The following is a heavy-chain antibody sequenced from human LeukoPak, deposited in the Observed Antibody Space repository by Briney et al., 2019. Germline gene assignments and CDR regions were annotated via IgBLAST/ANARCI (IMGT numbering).Heavy chain of an antibody. D-gene: IGHD2-2*01. J-gene: IGHJ4*02. CDR1: GFTFSSYG. V-gene: IGHV3-23*01. Sequence: GGSLRLSCAASGFTFSSYGMTWVRQAPDKGLEWVSAISSSDGSTYYADSVKGRFTISRDDSQNTLYLQMNSLSAEDTAVYYCAKVETSGGANCYALDYWGQGTLVTVSS. CDR2: ISSSDGST. CDR3: AKVETSGGANCYALDY.